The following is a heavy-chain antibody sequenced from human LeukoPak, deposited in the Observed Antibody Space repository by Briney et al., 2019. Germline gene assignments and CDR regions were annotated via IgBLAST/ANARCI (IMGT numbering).Heavy chain of an antibody. V-gene: IGHV1-69*06. CDR2: IIPIFGTA. D-gene: IGHD6-6*01. J-gene: IGHJ6*03. CDR3: ASMYSSSPDSDHYYYYMDV. CDR1: GYTFTSYG. Sequence: EASVKVSCKASGYTFTSYGISWVRQAPGQGLEWMGGIIPIFGTANYAQKFQGRVTITADKSTSTAYMELSSLRSEDTAVYYCASMYSSSPDSDHYYYYMDVWGKGTTVTVSS.